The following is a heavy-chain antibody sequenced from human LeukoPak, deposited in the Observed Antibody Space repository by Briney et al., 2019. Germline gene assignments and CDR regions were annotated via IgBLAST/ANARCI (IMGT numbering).Heavy chain of an antibody. CDR2: IHYSGST. CDR1: GGSISSYY. J-gene: IGHJ1*01. CDR3: ARRGEYFQH. Sequence: SETLSLTCTASGGSISSYYWSWIRQPPGKGLEWIGYIHYSGSTNYNPSLKSRVTISVDTSKNQFSLKLSSVTAADTAVYYCARRGEYFQHWGQGTLVTVSS. V-gene: IGHV4-59*08.